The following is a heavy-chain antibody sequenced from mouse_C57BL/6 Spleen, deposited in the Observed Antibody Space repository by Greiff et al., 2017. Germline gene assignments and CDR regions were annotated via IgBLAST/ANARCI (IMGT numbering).Heavy chain of an antibody. Sequence: EVQLQQSGAELVRPGASVKLSCTASGFNIKDDYMHWVKQRPEQGLEWIGWIDPENGDTEYASKVKGKATITAYTSSNTAYLQLSILRSEDTAIYYCTTVGYPLDYWGQGTTLTVSS. D-gene: IGHD2-2*01. V-gene: IGHV14-4*01. CDR2: IDPENGDT. J-gene: IGHJ2*01. CDR1: GFNIKDDY. CDR3: TTVGYPLDY.